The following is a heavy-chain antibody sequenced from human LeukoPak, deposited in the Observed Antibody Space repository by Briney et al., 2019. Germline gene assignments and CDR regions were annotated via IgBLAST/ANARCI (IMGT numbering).Heavy chain of an antibody. CDR1: GFTFSSYW. CDR2: IKQDGSDK. D-gene: IGHD3-22*01. V-gene: IGHV3-7*01. CDR3: ARGPIVGEDYFDY. Sequence: GGSLRLPCAASGFTFSSYWMSWVRQAPGKGLEWVANIKQDGSDKYYVDSVKGRFTISRDNAKNSLYLQMNSLRAEDTAVYYCARGPIVGEDYFDYWGQGTLVTVSS. J-gene: IGHJ4*02.